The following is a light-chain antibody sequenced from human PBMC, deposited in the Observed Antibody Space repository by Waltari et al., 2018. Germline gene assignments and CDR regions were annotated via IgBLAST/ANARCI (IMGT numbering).Light chain of an antibody. CDR2: KGS. V-gene: IGLV8-61*01. CDR1: SGSVSTTSY. CDR3: SLYMGSGIWV. Sequence: QTVLTQEPSLSVSPGGTVAPTCALTSGSVSTTSYATWYQQTPGQPPRTLVYKGSSRSSGVPDRFSGSVLGNTVALTITGAQADDEANYYCSLYMGSGIWVFGGGTKLTVL. J-gene: IGLJ3*02.